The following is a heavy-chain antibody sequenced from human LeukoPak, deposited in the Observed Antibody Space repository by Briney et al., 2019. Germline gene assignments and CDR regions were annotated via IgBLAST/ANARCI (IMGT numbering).Heavy chain of an antibody. Sequence: ASVNVSCKASGYTFTSYGISWVRQAPGQGLEWMGWISAYNGNTNYAQKLQGRVTMTTDTSTSTAYMELRSLRSDDTAVYYCARGPGTEAYYYDSSGSPDAFDIWGQGTMVTVSS. CDR2: ISAYNGNT. V-gene: IGHV1-18*01. CDR1: GYTFTSYG. D-gene: IGHD3-22*01. CDR3: ARGPGTEAYYYDSSGSPDAFDI. J-gene: IGHJ3*02.